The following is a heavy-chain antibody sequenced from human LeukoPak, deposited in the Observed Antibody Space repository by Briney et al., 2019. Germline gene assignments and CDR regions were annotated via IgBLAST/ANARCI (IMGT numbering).Heavy chain of an antibody. V-gene: IGHV3-74*01. CDR3: ARYDSSGGSHY. CDR1: GFTFSSYW. J-gene: IGHJ4*02. D-gene: IGHD3-22*01. Sequence: GGSLRLSCAASGFTFSSYWMHWVRQAPGKGLVWVSRINSDGSSTSYADSVKGRFTVSRDNAKNSLYLQMNSLRAEDTAVYYCARYDSSGGSHYWGQGTLVTVSS. CDR2: INSDGSST.